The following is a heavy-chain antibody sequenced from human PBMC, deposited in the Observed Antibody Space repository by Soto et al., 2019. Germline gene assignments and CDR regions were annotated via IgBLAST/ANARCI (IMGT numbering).Heavy chain of an antibody. J-gene: IGHJ4*02. CDR2: VSSRGSYI. Sequence: EVQLVESGGGLVKPGGSLRLSCAASGFNFSSYTMNWVRQAPGKGPEWVSSVSSRGSYIYFADSVRGRFTISRDNAKNSLDLQMNSLRAEDTAVYYCARGSRTNSQVRYFDYWGQGTLVTVSS. CDR3: ARGSRTNSQVRYFDY. V-gene: IGHV3-21*01. D-gene: IGHD2-2*01. CDR1: GFNFSSYT.